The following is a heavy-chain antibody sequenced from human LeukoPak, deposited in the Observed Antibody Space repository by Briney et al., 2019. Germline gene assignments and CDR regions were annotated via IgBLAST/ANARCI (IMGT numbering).Heavy chain of an antibody. V-gene: IGHV4-4*07. Sequence: ASETLSLTCTVSGGSISSYYWSWIRQPAGKGLEWIGRIYISGSTNYNPSLKSRVTMSVDTSKNQFSLKLSSVTAADTAVYYCARAYHSSWYLNWFDPWGQGTLVTVSS. CDR3: ARAYHSSWYLNWFDP. D-gene: IGHD6-13*01. CDR2: IYISGST. CDR1: GGSISSYY. J-gene: IGHJ5*02.